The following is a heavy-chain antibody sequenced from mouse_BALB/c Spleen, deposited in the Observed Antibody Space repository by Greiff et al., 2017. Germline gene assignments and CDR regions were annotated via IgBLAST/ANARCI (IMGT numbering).Heavy chain of an antibody. Sequence: VMLVESGPGLVAPSQSLSITCTVSGFSLTSYGVHWVRQPPGKGLEWLGVIWAGGSTNYNSALMSRLSISKDNSKSQVFLKMNSLQTDDTAMYYCARERGNHYAMDYWGQGTSVTVSS. V-gene: IGHV2-9*02. D-gene: IGHD2-1*01. CDR3: ARERGNHYAMDY. CDR2: IWAGGST. J-gene: IGHJ4*01. CDR1: GFSLTSYG.